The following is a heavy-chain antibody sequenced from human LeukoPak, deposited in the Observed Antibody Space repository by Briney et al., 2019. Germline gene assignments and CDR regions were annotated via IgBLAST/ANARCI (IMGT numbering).Heavy chain of an antibody. D-gene: IGHD6-25*01. CDR2: FDPEDGET. J-gene: IGHJ6*02. CDR3: ATARLPDYYYGMDV. Sequence: ASVKVSCKVSGNTLTELSMHWVRQAPGKGLEWMGGFDPEDGETIYAQKFQGRVTMTEDTSIDTAYMELSSLRSEDTAVYYCATARLPDYYYGMDVWGQGTTVTVSS. CDR1: GNTLTELS. V-gene: IGHV1-24*01.